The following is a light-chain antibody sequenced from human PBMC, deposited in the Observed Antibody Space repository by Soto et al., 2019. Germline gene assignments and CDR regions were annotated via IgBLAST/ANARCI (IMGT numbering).Light chain of an antibody. V-gene: IGKV1-5*03. J-gene: IGKJ4*01. Sequence: DIQMTQSPSTLSASVGDRVTITCRASRTISDWLAWYQQTPGKAPKLLIYRASTLESGVPSRFSGSGSGTQFTLTISSLQPDDFATYYCQQYNIYPLTFGGGTKLEVK. CDR2: RAS. CDR1: RTISDW. CDR3: QQYNIYPLT.